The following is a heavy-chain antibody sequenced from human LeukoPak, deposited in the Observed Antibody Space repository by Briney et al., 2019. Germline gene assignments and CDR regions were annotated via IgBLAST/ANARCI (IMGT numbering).Heavy chain of an antibody. V-gene: IGHV4-39*01. CDR1: SDSISSSSYL. CDR2: IYSNGHI. J-gene: IGHJ4*02. D-gene: IGHD3-10*01. CDR3: ARRHYGSGNIDS. Sequence: PSETLSLTCSVSSDSISSSSYLWVWVRQPPGKGLEWIGDIYSNGHISYNPSLKNRAAISVDTSKNQFSLNLSSVTAADTAVYYCARRHYGSGNIDSWGQGTLVTVSS.